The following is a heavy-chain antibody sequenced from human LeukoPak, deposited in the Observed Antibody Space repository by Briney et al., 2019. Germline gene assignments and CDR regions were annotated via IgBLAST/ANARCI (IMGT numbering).Heavy chain of an antibody. CDR3: ARDSGAGSGSYSALDD. CDR1: GFTFSSYA. CDR2: ISYDGSNK. D-gene: IGHD3-10*01. V-gene: IGHV3-30-3*01. Sequence: PGRSLRLSCAASGFTFSSYAMHWVRQAPGKGLEWVAVISYDGSNKYYADSVKGRFTISRDNSKNTLYLQMNSLRAEDTAVYYCARDSGAGSGSYSALDDWGQGTLVTVSS. J-gene: IGHJ4*02.